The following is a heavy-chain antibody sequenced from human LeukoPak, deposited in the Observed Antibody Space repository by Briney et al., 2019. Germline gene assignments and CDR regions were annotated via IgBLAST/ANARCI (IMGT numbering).Heavy chain of an antibody. CDR3: ARGIAAAGPLDY. D-gene: IGHD6-13*01. J-gene: IGHJ4*02. Sequence: SETLSLTCTVSGGSISSYYWSRIRQPPGKGLEWIGYIYYSGSTNYNPSLKSRVTISVDTSKNQFSLKLSSVTAADTAVYYCARGIAAAGPLDYWGQGTLVTVSS. CDR1: GGSISSYY. CDR2: IYYSGST. V-gene: IGHV4-59*12.